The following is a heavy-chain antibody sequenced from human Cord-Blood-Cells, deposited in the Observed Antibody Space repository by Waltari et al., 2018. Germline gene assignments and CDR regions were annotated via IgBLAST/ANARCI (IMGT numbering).Heavy chain of an antibody. D-gene: IGHD6-6*01. Sequence: QVQLQESGPGLVKPSETLSLTCTVPGGSISSYYWSWLRQPPGKGLEWIGYIYYSGSTNYNPSLKSRVTISVDTSKNQFSLKLSSVTAADTAVYYCARGSSIAAYPYYYYYYMDVWGKGTTVTVSS. V-gene: IGHV4-59*01. J-gene: IGHJ6*03. CDR3: ARGSSIAAYPYYYYYYMDV. CDR2: IYYSGST. CDR1: GGSISSYY.